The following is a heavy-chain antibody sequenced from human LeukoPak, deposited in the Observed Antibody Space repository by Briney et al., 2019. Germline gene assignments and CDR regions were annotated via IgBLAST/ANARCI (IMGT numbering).Heavy chain of an antibody. CDR3: AKDGDSSGYPDAFDI. CDR1: GFSFSLYW. CDR2: IKDDGSNI. J-gene: IGHJ3*02. V-gene: IGHV3-7*01. D-gene: IGHD3-22*01. Sequence: PGGSLRLSCAASGFSFSLYWMSWVRQTPGKGLEWVANIKDDGSNIYYVDSVKGRFTISRDNAKNSLSLQMNSLRAEDTAVYYCAKDGDSSGYPDAFDIWGQGTMVTVSS.